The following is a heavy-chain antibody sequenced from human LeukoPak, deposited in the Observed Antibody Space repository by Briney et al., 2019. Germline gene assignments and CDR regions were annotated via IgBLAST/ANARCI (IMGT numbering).Heavy chain of an antibody. D-gene: IGHD6-13*01. CDR2: INHSGST. CDR3: ARRRSSSWHFDY. CDR1: GGSISSSSYY. V-gene: IGHV4-39*07. J-gene: IGHJ4*02. Sequence: SETLSLTCTVSGGSISSSSYYWGWIRQPPGKGLEWIGEINHSGSTNYNPSLKSRVTISVDTSKNQFSLKLSSVTAADTAVYYCARRRSSSWHFDYWGQGTLVTVSS.